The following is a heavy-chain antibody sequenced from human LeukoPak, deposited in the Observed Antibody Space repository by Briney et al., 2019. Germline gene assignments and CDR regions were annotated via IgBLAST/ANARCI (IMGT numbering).Heavy chain of an antibody. CDR3: ASTAAGTYYYYMDV. V-gene: IGHV4-59*08. J-gene: IGHJ6*03. Sequence: SETLSLTCTVSGGSISSYYWSWIRQPPGKGLEWIGYIYYSGSTNYNPPLKSRVTISVDTSKNQFSLKLSSVTAADTAVYYCASTAAGTYYYYMDVWGKGTTVTISS. D-gene: IGHD6-13*01. CDR1: GGSISSYY. CDR2: IYYSGST.